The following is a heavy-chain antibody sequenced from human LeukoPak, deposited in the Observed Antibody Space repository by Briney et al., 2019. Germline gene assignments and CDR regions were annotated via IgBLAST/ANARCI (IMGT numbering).Heavy chain of an antibody. Sequence: ASVKVSCKASGYSFTGYYMFWVRQAPGQGLEWMGWINPNSGGTNYAQRFQGRVTMTRDTSISTAYMELSRLRSDDTAAYYCATDFYYGSGNYPDYWGQGTPVTVSS. CDR2: INPNSGGT. V-gene: IGHV1-2*02. CDR3: ATDFYYGSGNYPDY. J-gene: IGHJ4*02. CDR1: GYSFTGYY. D-gene: IGHD3-10*01.